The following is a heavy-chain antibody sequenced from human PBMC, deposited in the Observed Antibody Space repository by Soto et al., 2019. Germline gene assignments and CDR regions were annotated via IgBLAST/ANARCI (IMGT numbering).Heavy chain of an antibody. Sequence: QVQLQESGPGLVKPSQTLSLTCTVSGGSISSGGYYWSWIRQHPGKGLEWIGYIYYSGSTYYNPSLMSRVTISVDTSKNQLSLKLSSVTAADTAVYYCAREGGALGYGMDVWGQGTTVTVSS. V-gene: IGHV4-31*03. CDR3: AREGGALGYGMDV. J-gene: IGHJ6*02. CDR1: GGSISSGGYY. CDR2: IYYSGST. D-gene: IGHD3-16*01.